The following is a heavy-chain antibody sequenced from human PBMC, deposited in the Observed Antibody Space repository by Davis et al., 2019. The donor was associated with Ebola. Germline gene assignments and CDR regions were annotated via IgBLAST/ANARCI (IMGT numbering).Heavy chain of an antibody. CDR2: INHSGST. D-gene: IGHD3-16*01. CDR3: ATLWGVATHYYYYGMDV. CDR1: GGSFSGYY. V-gene: IGHV4-34*01. J-gene: IGHJ6*02. Sequence: GSLRLSCAVYGGSFSGYYWSWIRQPPGKGLEWIGEINHSGSTNYNPSLKSRVTISVDTSKNQFSLKLSSVTAADTAVYYCATLWGVATHYYYYGMDVWGQGTTVTVSS.